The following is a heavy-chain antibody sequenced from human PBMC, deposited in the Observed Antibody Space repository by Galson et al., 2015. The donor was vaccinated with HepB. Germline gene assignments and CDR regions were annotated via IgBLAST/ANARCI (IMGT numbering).Heavy chain of an antibody. CDR2: ISYDGSNK. CDR3: AKDLGLQHFGAFDY. D-gene: IGHD3-3*02. CDR1: GFSFGSYV. J-gene: IGHJ4*02. V-gene: IGHV3-30*18. Sequence: SLRLSCAASGFSFGSYVMHWVRQAPGKGLEWVAVISYDGSNKYYVDSVKGRFTISRDNSKNTLYLQMTSLRAEDTAVYYCAKDLGLQHFGAFDYWGQGTLVTVSS.